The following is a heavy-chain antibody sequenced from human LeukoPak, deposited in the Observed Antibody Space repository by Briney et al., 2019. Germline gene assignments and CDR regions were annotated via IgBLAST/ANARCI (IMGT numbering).Heavy chain of an antibody. J-gene: IGHJ4*02. V-gene: IGHV4-34*01. Sequence: SETLSLTCAVCGGSFSGYQWSWIRQPPGKGLEWIGEINQSGSTNYNPSLKSRVTMSVDTSKTQFSLKLNSVTAADTAVYYCARGRSSYLYIAATTKYLDYWGQGTLVTVSS. CDR2: INQSGST. D-gene: IGHD5-12*01. CDR1: GGSFSGYQ. CDR3: ARGRSSYLYIAATTKYLDY.